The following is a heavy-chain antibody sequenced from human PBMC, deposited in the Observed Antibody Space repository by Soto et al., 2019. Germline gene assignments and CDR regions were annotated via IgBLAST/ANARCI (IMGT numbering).Heavy chain of an antibody. V-gene: IGHV4-30-2*01. CDR1: GGSISSGGYS. CDR2: IYHSGNT. CDR3: ARFRGVIYGFDP. D-gene: IGHD3-10*01. Sequence: SETLSLTCAVSGGSISSGGYSWSWIRQPPEKGLEWMGYIYHSGNTYYNPSLKSRVTISIDRSRNHFSLSLNSVTAADTAVYYCARFRGVIYGFDPWGQGTLVTVSS. J-gene: IGHJ5*02.